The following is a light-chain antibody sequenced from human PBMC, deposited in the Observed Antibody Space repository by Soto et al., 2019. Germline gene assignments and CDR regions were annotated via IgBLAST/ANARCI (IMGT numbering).Light chain of an antibody. CDR3: TSYAGGNNV. CDR2: EVN. J-gene: IGLJ1*01. Sequence: QSVLTQPPSASGSPGQSVYISSTGTSSDVGGYNYVSWYQQHPGKVPKLSIYEVNKRPSGVPDRFSGSKSGNTASLTVTGLQAEDEADYYCTSYAGGNNVFGTGTKLTVL. CDR1: SSDVGGYNY. V-gene: IGLV2-8*01.